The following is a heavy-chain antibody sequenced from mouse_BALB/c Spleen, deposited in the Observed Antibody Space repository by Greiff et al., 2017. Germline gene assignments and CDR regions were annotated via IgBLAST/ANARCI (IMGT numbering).Heavy chain of an antibody. J-gene: IGHJ2*01. V-gene: IGHV5-6-5*01. Sequence: EVQLKESGGGLVKPGGSLKLSCAASGFTFSSYAMSWVRQTPEKRLEWVASISSGGSTYYPDSVKGRFTISRDNARNILYLQMSSLRSEDTAMYYCARVITTGYFDYWGQGTTLTVSS. CDR2: ISSGGST. CDR1: GFTFSSYA. CDR3: ARVITTGYFDY. D-gene: IGHD1-2*01.